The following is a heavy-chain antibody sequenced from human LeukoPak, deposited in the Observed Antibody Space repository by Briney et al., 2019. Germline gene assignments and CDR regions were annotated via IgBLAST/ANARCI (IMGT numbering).Heavy chain of an antibody. CDR2: INPSGGST. Sequence: ASVKVSCKAPGYTFSSYYMHWVRQAPGQGLEWMGIINPSGGSTSYAQKFQGRVTMTRDMSTSTVYMELRSLRSEDTAVYYCARAPGTYGDYLFPDHWGQGTLVTVSS. D-gene: IGHD4-17*01. V-gene: IGHV1-46*01. CDR1: GYTFSSYY. CDR3: ARAPGTYGDYLFPDH. J-gene: IGHJ4*02.